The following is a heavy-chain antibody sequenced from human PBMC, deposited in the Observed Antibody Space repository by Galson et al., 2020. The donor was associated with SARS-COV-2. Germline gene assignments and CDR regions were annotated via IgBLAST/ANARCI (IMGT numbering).Heavy chain of an antibody. CDR3: AAPYCSGGSCHDAFDI. V-gene: IGHV1-58*01. J-gene: IGHJ3*02. Sequence: SVKVSCKASGFTFTSSAVQWVRQARGQRLEWIGWIVVGSGNTNYAQKFQERVTITRDMSTSTAYMELSSLGSEDTAVYYCAAPYCSGGSCHDAFDIWGQGTMVTVSS. D-gene: IGHD2-15*01. CDR2: IVVGSGNT. CDR1: GFTFTSSA.